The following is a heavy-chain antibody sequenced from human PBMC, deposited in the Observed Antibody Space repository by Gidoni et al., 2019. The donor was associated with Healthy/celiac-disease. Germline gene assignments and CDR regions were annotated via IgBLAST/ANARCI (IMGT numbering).Heavy chain of an antibody. CDR1: GVTFSSYA. Sequence: QVQLVQSGAAVNKPGSSLKVSCKASGVTFSSYAISWLRQAPGQGLEWMVGIIPIFGTANYAQKFQGRVTITAEKSTSTAYRELSSLRYEDTAVYYCARYTAMVTLLAQPYYYYYYGMDVWGQGTTVTVSS. J-gene: IGHJ6*02. CDR3: ARYTAMVTLLAQPYYYYYYGMDV. CDR2: IIPIFGTA. D-gene: IGHD5-18*01. V-gene: IGHV1-69*06.